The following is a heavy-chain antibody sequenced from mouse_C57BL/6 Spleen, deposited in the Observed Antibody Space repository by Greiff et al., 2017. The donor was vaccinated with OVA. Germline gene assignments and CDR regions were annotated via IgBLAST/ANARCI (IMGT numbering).Heavy chain of an antibody. V-gene: IGHV1-52*01. J-gene: IGHJ4*01. D-gene: IGHD2-3*01. Sequence: QVQLQQPGAELVRPGSSVKLSCKASGYTFTSYWMHWVKQRPIQGLEWIGNIDPSDSETHYNQKFKDKATLTVDKSSSTAYMQLSSLTSEDSAVYYCARSRYDGYYEAMDYWGHGTSVTASS. CDR3: ARSRYDGYYEAMDY. CDR1: GYTFTSYW. CDR2: IDPSDSET.